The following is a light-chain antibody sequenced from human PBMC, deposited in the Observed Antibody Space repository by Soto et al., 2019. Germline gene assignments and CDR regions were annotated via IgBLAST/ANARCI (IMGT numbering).Light chain of an antibody. CDR3: KQANSFPIT. V-gene: IGKV1D-12*01. J-gene: IGKJ5*01. Sequence: DIEMTQSPSSVSASVGERVTITCRVCKGSSSWLDWYQQKPGKAPKLLIYAASSLQSGVPSRFSGSGSGTDFTLTISSLQPEDFATYYCKQANSFPITFGQGTRLEIK. CDR2: AAS. CDR1: KGSSSW.